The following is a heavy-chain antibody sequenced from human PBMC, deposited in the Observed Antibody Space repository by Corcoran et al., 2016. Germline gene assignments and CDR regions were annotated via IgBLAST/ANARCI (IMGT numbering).Heavy chain of an antibody. CDR3: ARGLTMLEGYYFDY. V-gene: IGHV4-34*01. J-gene: IGHJ4*02. CDR1: GGSFSGYY. CDR2: INHSGST. D-gene: IGHD3-10*02. Sequence: QVQLQQWGEGLLKPSETRSLTGAVYGGSFSGYYLSWIRQTPGKGLEWIGEINHSGSTNYNPSLKNRVTISVDTSKNQFSLKLSSVTAADTAVYYCARGLTMLEGYYFDYWGQGTLVTVSS.